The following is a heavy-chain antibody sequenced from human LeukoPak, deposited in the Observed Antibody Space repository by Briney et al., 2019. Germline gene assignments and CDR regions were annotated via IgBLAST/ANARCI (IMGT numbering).Heavy chain of an antibody. V-gene: IGHV1-69*01. D-gene: IGHD3-3*01. J-gene: IGHJ3*02. CDR3: ARPKSITIFGVGTSDAFDI. CDR2: IIPTFGTA. CDR1: GGTFSSYA. Sequence: GASVKVSCKASGGTFSSYAISWVRQAPGQGLEWMGGIIPTFGTANYAQKFQGRVTITADESTSTAYMELSSLRSEDTAVYYCARPKSITIFGVGTSDAFDIWGQGTMVTVSS.